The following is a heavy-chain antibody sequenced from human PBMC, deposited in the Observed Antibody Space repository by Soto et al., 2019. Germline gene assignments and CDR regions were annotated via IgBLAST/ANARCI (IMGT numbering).Heavy chain of an antibody. D-gene: IGHD2-2*02. J-gene: IGHJ6*02. V-gene: IGHV3-23*01. CDR2: ISGSGGST. CDR1: GFTFSYFG. CDR3: AKAGPTHRVPAAIPVYYYYYGMDV. Sequence: GGSLRLSCSASGFTFSYFGMHWVRQPPGKGLEWVSAISGSGGSTYYADSVKGRFTISRDNSKNTLYLQMNSLRAEDTAVYYCAKAGPTHRVPAAIPVYYYYYGMDVWGQGTTVTVSS.